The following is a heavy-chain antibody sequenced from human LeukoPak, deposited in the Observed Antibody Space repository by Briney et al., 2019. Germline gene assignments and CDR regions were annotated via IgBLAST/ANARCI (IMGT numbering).Heavy chain of an antibody. J-gene: IGHJ4*02. V-gene: IGHV4-30-2*01. CDR3: ARGRQGRDGYNYFEY. D-gene: IGHD5-24*01. Sequence: SETPSLTCAVSGGSISSGGYSWSWIRQPPGKGLEWIGYIYHSGSTYYNPSLKSRVTISVDRSKNQFSLKLTSVTAADTAVYYFARGRQGRDGYNYFEYWGQGTLVTVSS. CDR2: IYHSGST. CDR1: GGSISSGGYS.